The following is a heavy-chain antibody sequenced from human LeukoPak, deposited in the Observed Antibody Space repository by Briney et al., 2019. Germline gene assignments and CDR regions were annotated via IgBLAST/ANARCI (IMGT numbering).Heavy chain of an antibody. J-gene: IGHJ3*02. CDR1: GGSISSSSYY. CDR3: ARRGQIVATIGDAFGI. Sequence: SETLSLTCTVSGGSISSSSYYWDWIRQPPGKGLEWIGNIYYSGSTYYNPSLKSRVTISVDTSKNQFSLKLSSVTAADTAVYFCARRGQIVATIGDAFGIWGQGTVVTVSS. D-gene: IGHD5-12*01. V-gene: IGHV4-39*01. CDR2: IYYSGST.